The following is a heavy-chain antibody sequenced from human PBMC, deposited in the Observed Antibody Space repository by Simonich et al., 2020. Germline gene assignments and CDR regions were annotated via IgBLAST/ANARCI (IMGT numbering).Heavy chain of an antibody. CDR1: GYTFTGYY. J-gene: IGHJ4*02. D-gene: IGHD3-10*01. CDR3: ARWPSIPASYGSGSYFDY. Sequence: QVQLVQSGAEVKKPGASVKVSCKASGYTFTGYYMHWVRQAPGQGLEERDWINLNSGGTNYAQELQGGVTRTRDTSISTAYMELVRLRSDDTAVYYCARWPSIPASYGSGSYFDYWGQGTLVTVSS. CDR2: INLNSGGT. V-gene: IGHV1-2*02.